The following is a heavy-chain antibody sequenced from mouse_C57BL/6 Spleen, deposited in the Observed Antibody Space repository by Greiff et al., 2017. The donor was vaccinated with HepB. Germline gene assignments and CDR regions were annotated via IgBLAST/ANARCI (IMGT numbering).Heavy chain of an antibody. CDR1: GYTFTDYY. CDR3: ANEGSSGLAY. CDR2: INPNNGGT. D-gene: IGHD3-2*02. Sequence: EVQLQQSGPELVKPGASVKISCKASGYTFTDYYMNWVKQSHGKSLEWIGDINPNNGGTSYNQKFKGKATLTVDKSSSTAYMELRSLTSEDSAVYYCANEGSSGLAYWGQGTLVTVSA. V-gene: IGHV1-26*01. J-gene: IGHJ3*01.